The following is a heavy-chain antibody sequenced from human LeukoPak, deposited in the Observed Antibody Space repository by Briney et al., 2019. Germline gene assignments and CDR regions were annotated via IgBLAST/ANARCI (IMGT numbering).Heavy chain of an antibody. CDR1: GGSITSYY. CDR2: IYITGST. J-gene: IGHJ5*01. V-gene: IGHV4-4*07. CDR3: ARDSGTTGEVKFDS. Sequence: SETLSLTRTVSGGSITSYYWSWIRQSAGKGLEWIGRIYITGSTTYNPSLKSRVTMSLDTSKNQFSLKLSSVTAADTAVYYCARDSGTTGEVKFDSWGQGTLVTVSS. D-gene: IGHD3-10*01.